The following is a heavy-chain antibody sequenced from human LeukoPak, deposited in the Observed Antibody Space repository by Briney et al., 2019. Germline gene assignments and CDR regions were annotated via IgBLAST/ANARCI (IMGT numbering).Heavy chain of an antibody. J-gene: IGHJ4*02. Sequence: PGGSLRLSCAAYSFSFSSYSMNWVRQAPGKGLEWVSYISSYSGTISYADSVKGRFAISRDNAKNSLYLQMNSLIDEDTAIYYCAREMGYWGQGTLVTVSS. D-gene: IGHD5-24*01. CDR2: ISSYSGTI. CDR3: AREMGY. V-gene: IGHV3-48*02. CDR1: SFSFSSYS.